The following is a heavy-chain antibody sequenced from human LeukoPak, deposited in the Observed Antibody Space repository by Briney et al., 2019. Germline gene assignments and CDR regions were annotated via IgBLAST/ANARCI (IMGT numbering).Heavy chain of an antibody. CDR1: GYTFTNYY. Sequence: ASVTVSCKGFGYTFTNYYMHWVRQAPGQGPEWMGIVNPNDGSTTYAQKFQGRVTMTRDMSTNTVYMELSSLRSDDTAEYFCAIVSPMTTVARGQGAFDIWGQGTMVIVSA. V-gene: IGHV1-46*01. J-gene: IGHJ3*02. CDR3: AIVSPMTTVARGQGAFDI. D-gene: IGHD4-23*01. CDR2: VNPNDGST.